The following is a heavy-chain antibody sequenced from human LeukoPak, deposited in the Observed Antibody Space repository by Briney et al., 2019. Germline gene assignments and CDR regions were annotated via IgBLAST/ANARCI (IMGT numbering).Heavy chain of an antibody. V-gene: IGHV1-2*02. Sequence: ASVKVSCKASGYTFTGYYMHWVRQAPGQGLEWMGWINPNSGGTNYAQKFQGRVTMTRDTSISTAYMELSRLRSDDTAVYYCARDTVLRGATMAYWSQGTLVTVSS. J-gene: IGHJ4*02. CDR3: ARDTVLRGATMAY. CDR2: INPNSGGT. CDR1: GYTFTGYY. D-gene: IGHD1-26*01.